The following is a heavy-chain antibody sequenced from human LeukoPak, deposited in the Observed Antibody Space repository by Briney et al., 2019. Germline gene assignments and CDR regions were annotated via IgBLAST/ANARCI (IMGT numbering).Heavy chain of an antibody. V-gene: IGHV4-30-4*01. CDR1: GGSISSGDYY. D-gene: IGHD5-18*01. CDR2: IYYSGST. Sequence: SETLSLTCTVSGGSISSGDYYWRWIRQPPGKGLEWIGYIYYSGSTYYNPSLKSRVIISVDTSKNQFSLKLSSVTAADTAVYYCARGLTALVTNILDYWGQGTLVTVSS. J-gene: IGHJ4*02. CDR3: ARGLTALVTNILDY.